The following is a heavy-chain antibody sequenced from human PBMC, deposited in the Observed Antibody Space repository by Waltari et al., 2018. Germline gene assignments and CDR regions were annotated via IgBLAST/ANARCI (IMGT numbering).Heavy chain of an antibody. D-gene: IGHD3-22*01. J-gene: IGHJ4*02. Sequence: QLQLQESGPGLVKPSETLSLTCTVSGGSISSSSYSWGWIRQPPGKGLEWIGSIYYSGGTYYHPSLKSRVTISVDTSKNQFSLKLSSVTAADTAVHYCAAFYTSGLPTRPYYFDYWGQGTLVTVSS. V-gene: IGHV4-39*01. CDR2: IYYSGGT. CDR3: AAFYTSGLPTRPYYFDY. CDR1: GGSISSSSYS.